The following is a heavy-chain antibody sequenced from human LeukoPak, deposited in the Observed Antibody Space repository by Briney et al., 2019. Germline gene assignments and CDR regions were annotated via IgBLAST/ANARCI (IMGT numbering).Heavy chain of an antibody. CDR2: IYNDGTT. V-gene: IGHV3-53*01. CDR3: TKTGGSWD. D-gene: IGHD7-27*01. J-gene: IGHJ4*02. Sequence: GGPLRLSCAASGFSVSTSFMSWVRQAPGKGLEWVSVIYNDGTTYYADSVKGRFTIYRDNPENTLYLQMNTLRAEDTAVYYCTKTGGSWDWGQGTLVTVSS. CDR1: GFSVSTSF.